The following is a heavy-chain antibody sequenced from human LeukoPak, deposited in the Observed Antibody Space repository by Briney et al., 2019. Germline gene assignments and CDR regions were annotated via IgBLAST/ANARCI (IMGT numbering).Heavy chain of an antibody. D-gene: IGHD3-10*01. CDR1: GFTFDDYV. CDR2: ISWNSGYI. Sequence: GGSLRLSCAGSGFTFDDYVMHWVRQAPGKGLEWVSGISWNSGYIVYADSVKGRFIISRDNAKNSLYLQMNSLRAEDTALYYCAKDSRYASGIGWFDPWGQGTLVTVSS. CDR3: AKDSRYASGIGWFDP. J-gene: IGHJ5*02. V-gene: IGHV3-9*01.